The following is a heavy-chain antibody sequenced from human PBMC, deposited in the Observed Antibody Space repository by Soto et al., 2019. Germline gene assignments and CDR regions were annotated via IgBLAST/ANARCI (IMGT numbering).Heavy chain of an antibody. J-gene: IGHJ4*02. Sequence: QITLKESGPTLVKPTQTLTLTCSFSGFSLSTTGVGVGWIRQSPGKALEWLAIIYWDNDKRYSPSLKSRVTTAKDNSNNHVVLTMTNMDPVETGTDYHARSILLGGPHWGQGALVTVSS. D-gene: IGHD2-15*01. CDR1: GFSLSTTGVG. CDR2: IYWDNDK. V-gene: IGHV2-5*02. CDR3: ARSILLGGPH.